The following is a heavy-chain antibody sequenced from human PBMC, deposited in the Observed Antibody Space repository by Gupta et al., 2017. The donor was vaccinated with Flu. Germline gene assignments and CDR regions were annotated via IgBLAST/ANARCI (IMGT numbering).Heavy chain of an antibody. D-gene: IGHD5-12*01. CDR2: IYTSGST. J-gene: IGHJ3*02. V-gene: IGHV4-61*02. CDR3: ARDEVTSGYDSRAFDI. Sequence: EWIGRIYTSGSTNYNPSLKSRVTISVDTSKNQFSLKLSSVTAADTAVYYCARDEVTSGYDSRAFDIWGQGTMVTVSS.